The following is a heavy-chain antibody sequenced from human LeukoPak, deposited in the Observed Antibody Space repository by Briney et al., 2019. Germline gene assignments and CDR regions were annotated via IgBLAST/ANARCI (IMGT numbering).Heavy chain of an antibody. Sequence: PSETLSLTCAVYGGSFSGYYWSWIRQPPGKGLEWIGEINHSGSTNYNPSLKSRVTISVDTSKNQFSLKLSSVTAADTAVYYCARGLGYSGSWSPVDIWGQGTMVTVSS. J-gene: IGHJ3*02. CDR1: GGSFSGYY. CDR3: ARGLGYSGSWSPVDI. V-gene: IGHV4-34*01. CDR2: INHSGST. D-gene: IGHD6-13*01.